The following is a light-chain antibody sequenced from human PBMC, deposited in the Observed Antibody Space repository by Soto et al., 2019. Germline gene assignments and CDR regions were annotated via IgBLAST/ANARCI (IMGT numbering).Light chain of an antibody. CDR3: QQYHNYPGT. CDR2: KAS. V-gene: IGKV1-5*03. J-gene: IGKJ1*01. Sequence: DIQMTQSPSTLSASVGDRVTITCRASQSISNWLAWCQQKPGKAPKLLIYKASSLESGVPSRFSGSGSGTEFTLTISSLQPDDFATYYCQQYHNYPGTFGQGTKVDIK. CDR1: QSISNW.